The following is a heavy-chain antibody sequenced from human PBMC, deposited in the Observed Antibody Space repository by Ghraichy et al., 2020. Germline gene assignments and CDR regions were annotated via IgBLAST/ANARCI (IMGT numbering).Heavy chain of an antibody. CDR2: MNPNSGNT. D-gene: IGHD3-10*01. J-gene: IGHJ6*02. CDR1: GYTFSSYD. CDR3: ARGSTMVRGVSPTGYYGMDV. Sequence: ASVKVSCNTSGYTFSSYDINWVRQATGQGLEWMGWMNPNSGNTGYAQKFQGRVSMTRDTSISTAYMELSSLRSEDTAVYYCARGSTMVRGVSPTGYYGMDVWGQGTTVTVS. V-gene: IGHV1-8*01.